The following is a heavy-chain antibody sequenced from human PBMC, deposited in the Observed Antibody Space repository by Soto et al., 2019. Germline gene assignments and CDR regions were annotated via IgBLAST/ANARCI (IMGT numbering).Heavy chain of an antibody. CDR2: INHSGST. D-gene: IGHD6-13*01. Sequence: SGTLSLTCAVYGGSFSGYYWSWIRQPPGKGLEWIGEINHSGSTNYNPSLKSRVTISVDTSKNQFSLKLSSVTAADTAVYYCARVRRGIAAAGLDYWGQGTLVTVSS. V-gene: IGHV4-34*01. CDR3: ARVRRGIAAAGLDY. CDR1: GGSFSGYY. J-gene: IGHJ4*02.